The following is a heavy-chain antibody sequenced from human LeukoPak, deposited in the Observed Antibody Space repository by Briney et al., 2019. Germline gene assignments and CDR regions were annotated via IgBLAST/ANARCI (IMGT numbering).Heavy chain of an antibody. CDR3: ARLRGFYVSGSPFGYFDS. D-gene: IGHD3-10*01. CDR2: IYTSGST. V-gene: IGHV4-4*07. Sequence: SETLSLTCTVSGGSLSSYYWSWIRQPAGKGLEWIGRIYTSGSTNYNPSLKSRVTMSLDTSKNQFSLKLSSVTAADTAVYYCARLRGFYVSGSPFGYFDSWGQGTLVTVSS. J-gene: IGHJ4*02. CDR1: GGSLSSYY.